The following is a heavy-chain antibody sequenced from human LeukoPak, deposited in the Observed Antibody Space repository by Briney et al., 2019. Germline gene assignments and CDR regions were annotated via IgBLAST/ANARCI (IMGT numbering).Heavy chain of an antibody. V-gene: IGHV4-59*01. CDR2: IYYSGST. CDR1: GGSISSYY. Sequence: SETLSLTCTVSGGSISSYYWSWIRQPPGKGLEWIGYIYYSGSTNYNPSLKSRVTISVDTSKNQFSLKLSSVTAADTAVYYCARLYGGLIPSHFDYWGQGTLATVSS. CDR3: ARLYGGLIPSHFDY. D-gene: IGHD2/OR15-2a*01. J-gene: IGHJ4*02.